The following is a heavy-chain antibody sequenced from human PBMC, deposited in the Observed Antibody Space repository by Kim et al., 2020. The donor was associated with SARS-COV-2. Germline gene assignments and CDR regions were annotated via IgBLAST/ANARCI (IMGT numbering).Heavy chain of an antibody. Sequence: STYYNPSLKRRVPISVDTSKNQSSRKLSSVTAADPAVYYCARRGGGLPDYWGQGTLVTVSS. J-gene: IGHJ4*02. CDR2: ST. CDR3: ARRGGGLPDY. V-gene: IGHV4-39*01. D-gene: IGHD3-16*01.